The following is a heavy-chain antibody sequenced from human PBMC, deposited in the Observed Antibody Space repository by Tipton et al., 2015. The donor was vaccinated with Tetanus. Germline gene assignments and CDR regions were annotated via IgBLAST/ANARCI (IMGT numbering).Heavy chain of an antibody. V-gene: IGHV4-61*01. Sequence: LRLSCTVSGGSVSSGSYYWSWVRQPPGKGLEYIGYILYGGGTHYNPSLKSRLTMSADPAKNQFSLRLTSVAAADTAVYYCARIHDFWSGYFDFWGQGTLVTVSP. CDR3: ARIHDFWSGYFDF. D-gene: IGHD3-3*01. J-gene: IGHJ4*02. CDR2: ILYGGGT. CDR1: GGSVSSGSYY.